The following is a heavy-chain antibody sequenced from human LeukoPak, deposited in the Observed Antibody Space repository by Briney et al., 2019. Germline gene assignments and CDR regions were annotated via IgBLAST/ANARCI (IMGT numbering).Heavy chain of an antibody. D-gene: IGHD4-23*01. V-gene: IGHV3-23*01. CDR1: GFTFISYA. J-gene: IGHJ4*02. CDR3: AKGKFGTTVVTAFDY. Sequence: QPGGSLRLSCGASGFTFISYAMSWVRQAPGKGLEWVSTISASSGDTYYADSVKGRFTISRDNSKSTLYLQMNSLRAEDTAVYYCAKGKFGTTVVTAFDYWGQGTLVTVSS. CDR2: ISASSGDT.